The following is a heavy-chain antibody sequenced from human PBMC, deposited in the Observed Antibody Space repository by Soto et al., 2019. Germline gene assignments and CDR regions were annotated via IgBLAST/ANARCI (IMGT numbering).Heavy chain of an antibody. CDR3: VKSLSARYNSAKAFDI. D-gene: IGHD2-2*02. J-gene: IGHJ3*02. V-gene: IGHV3-64D*06. Sequence: GGSQRLSCSTSGFTFSGYAMHWVRQAPGKGLEYVSVIANNGGSTYYADSVNGRFTISRDNSKNILYLQMSNLRAEDTAVYFCVKSLSARYNSAKAFDIWGQGTMVTVSS. CDR1: GFTFSGYA. CDR2: IANNGGST.